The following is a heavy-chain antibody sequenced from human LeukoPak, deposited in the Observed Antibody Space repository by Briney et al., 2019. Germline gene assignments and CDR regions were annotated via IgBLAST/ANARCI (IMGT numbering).Heavy chain of an antibody. CDR2: ISAYNGKT. CDR3: ARGGFTDSSGYYVPSADY. CDR1: GYTFTSYY. D-gene: IGHD3-22*01. J-gene: IGHJ4*02. V-gene: IGHV1-18*01. Sequence: ASVKVSCKASGYTFTSYYISWVRQAPGQGLEWMGWISAYNGKTNYAQKLQGRVTMTTDTFTSTAYMELRSLRSDDTAVYYCARGGFTDSSGYYVPSADYWGQGTLVTVSS.